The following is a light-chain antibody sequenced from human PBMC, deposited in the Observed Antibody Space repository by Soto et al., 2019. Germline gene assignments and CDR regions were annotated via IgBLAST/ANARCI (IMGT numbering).Light chain of an antibody. V-gene: IGKV3-11*01. CDR3: QDYATSLTT. CDR1: ASVSSY. Sequence: IVLTPYPATLSLSPGERATLSCRASASVSSYLAWYQQKPGHAPILLIYESSNRATGISASFIGSGSGADSILIISILEAEDVTVYCRQDYATSLTTFGQGAKVDIK. CDR2: ESS. J-gene: IGKJ1*01.